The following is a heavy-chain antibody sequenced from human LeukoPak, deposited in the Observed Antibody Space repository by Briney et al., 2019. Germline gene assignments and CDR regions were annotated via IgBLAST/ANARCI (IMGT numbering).Heavy chain of an antibody. J-gene: IGHJ4*02. V-gene: IGHV4-59*01. D-gene: IGHD4/OR15-4a*01. CDR1: GDSISSNH. CDR2: IYYSGST. Sequence: SETLSLTCTVSGDSISSNHWSWIRQPPGKGLEWIGYIYYSGSTNYNPSLKSRVTISVDTSKNQFSLKLSSVTAADTAVYYCARDDYGTDYWGQGTLVTVSS. CDR3: ARDDYGTDY.